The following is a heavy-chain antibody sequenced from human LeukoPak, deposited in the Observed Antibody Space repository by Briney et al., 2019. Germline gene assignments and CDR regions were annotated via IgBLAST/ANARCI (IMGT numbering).Heavy chain of an antibody. CDR2: LGGSGGNT. V-gene: IGHV3-23*01. Sequence: PGGSLTLSCAASGFTFRNYAMRWVRQAPGKGLEWVSGLGGSGGNTHYANSVKGRFTISRDNSRNTLYLDMSSLRDDDTAVYFSARSNYVQYGSGTYGTGFDYWGQGTLVTVSS. D-gene: IGHD3-10*01. J-gene: IGHJ4*02. CDR3: ARSNYVQYGSGTYGTGFDY. CDR1: GFTFRNYA.